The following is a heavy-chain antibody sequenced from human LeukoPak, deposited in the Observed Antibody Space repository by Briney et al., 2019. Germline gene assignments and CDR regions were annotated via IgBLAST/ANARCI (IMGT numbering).Heavy chain of an antibody. CDR1: GYTFTGYS. D-gene: IGHD1-26*01. CDR3: ARDLGGRYSWFDP. CDR2: INPNSGGT. Sequence: GASVKVSCKASGYTFTGYSLHWVRQAPGLGLEWMGWINPNSGGTNYAQRFQGRVTMTRDTSISTAYMDLSSLTSDDTAVYYCARDLGGRYSWFDPWGQGTLGTVSS. J-gene: IGHJ5*02. V-gene: IGHV1-2*02.